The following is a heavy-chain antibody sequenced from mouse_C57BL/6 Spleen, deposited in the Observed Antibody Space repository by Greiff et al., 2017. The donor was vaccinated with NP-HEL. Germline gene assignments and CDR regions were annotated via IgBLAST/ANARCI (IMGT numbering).Heavy chain of an antibody. CDR3: ARGSTGAWFAD. V-gene: IGHV1-19*01. CDR1: GYTFTDYY. J-gene: IGHJ3*01. CDR2: INPYNGGT. D-gene: IGHD4-1*02. Sequence: SGPVLVKPGASVKMSCKASGYTFTDYYMNWVKQSHGKSLEWIGVINPYNGGTSYNQKFKGKATLTVDKSSSTAYMELNSLTSEDSAVYYCARGSTGAWFADGGKGTLVTVST.